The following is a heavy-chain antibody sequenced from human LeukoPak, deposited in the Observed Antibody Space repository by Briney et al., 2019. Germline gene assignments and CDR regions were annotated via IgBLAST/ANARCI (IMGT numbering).Heavy chain of an antibody. CDR2: ISYDGSNK. D-gene: IGHD2-2*02. Sequence: GRSLRLSCAASGFTFSSYAMHWVRQAPGKGLEWVAVISYDGSNKYHADSVKGRFTISRDNSKNTLYLQMNSLRAEDTAVYYCARDIVVVPAAITLRYYYYGMDVWGQGTTVTVPS. J-gene: IGHJ6*02. V-gene: IGHV3-30-3*01. CDR3: ARDIVVVPAAITLRYYYYGMDV. CDR1: GFTFSSYA.